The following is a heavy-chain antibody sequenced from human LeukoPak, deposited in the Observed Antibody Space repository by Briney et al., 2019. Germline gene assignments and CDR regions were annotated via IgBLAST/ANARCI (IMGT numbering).Heavy chain of an antibody. CDR1: GFTFSSYS. D-gene: IGHD1-26*01. CDR3: ATSSGSYLRYAFDI. J-gene: IGHJ3*02. Sequence: GGSLRLSCAASGFTFSSYSMNWVRQAPGKGLEWVSSISTSSSYIDYADSVKGRFTISRDNAKNSLYLQMTSLRAEDTAVYYCATSSGSYLRYAFDIWGQGTMVTVSS. V-gene: IGHV3-21*01. CDR2: ISTSSSYI.